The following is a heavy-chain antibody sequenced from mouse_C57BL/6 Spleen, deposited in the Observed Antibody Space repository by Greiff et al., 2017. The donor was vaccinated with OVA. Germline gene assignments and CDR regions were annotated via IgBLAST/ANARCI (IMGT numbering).Heavy chain of an antibody. CDR3: ARGVGDWYFDV. CDR1: GYAFSSYW. CDR2: IYPGDGDT. V-gene: IGHV1-80*01. J-gene: IGHJ1*03. Sequence: QVQLQQSGAELVKPGASVKISCKASGYAFSSYWMNWVKQRPGKGLEWIGQIYPGDGDTNYNGKFKGKATLTADKSSSTAFMHLSSLTSEDSAVYFCARGVGDWYFDVWGTGTTVTVSS.